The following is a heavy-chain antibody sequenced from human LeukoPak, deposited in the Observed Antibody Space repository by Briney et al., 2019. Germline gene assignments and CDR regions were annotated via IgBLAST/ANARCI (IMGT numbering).Heavy chain of an antibody. V-gene: IGHV3-21*01. CDR3: ARGEARGFYYGMDV. CDR1: GFTFSSYS. J-gene: IGHJ6*02. CDR2: ISSSSSYI. D-gene: IGHD1-26*01. Sequence: GGSLGLSCAASGFTFSSYSMNWVRQAPGKGLEWVSSISSSSSYIYYADSVKGRFTISRDNAKNSLYLQMNSLRAEDTAVYYCARGEARGFYYGMDVWGQGTTVTVSS.